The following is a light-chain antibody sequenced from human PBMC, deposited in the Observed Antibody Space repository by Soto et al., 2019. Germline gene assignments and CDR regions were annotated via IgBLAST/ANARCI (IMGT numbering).Light chain of an antibody. Sequence: EIVLTQSPDTLSLSPGERATLSCRASQTVSDNYLAWYQPKRGQAPRLXXYAASTRANGVPDRFSVRGSGTDLTLTLSRLEPDDFAFYDCQPYINSPSWTFGQGTQVDIK. J-gene: IGKJ1*01. V-gene: IGKV3-20*01. CDR2: AAS. CDR1: QTVSDNY. CDR3: QPYINSPSWT.